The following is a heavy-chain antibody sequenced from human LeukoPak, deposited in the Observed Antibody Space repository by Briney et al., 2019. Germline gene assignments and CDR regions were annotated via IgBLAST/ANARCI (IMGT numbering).Heavy chain of an antibody. D-gene: IGHD3-10*01. CDR1: GYTFTSYG. V-gene: IGHV1-18*01. CDR3: ARDFGAYYYGSASLY. J-gene: IGHJ4*02. Sequence: GASVKVSCKASGYTFTSYGISWVQQAPGQGLEWMGWISAYNGNTNYAQKLQGRVTMTTDTSTSTAYMELRSLRSDDTAVYYCARDFGAYYYGSASLYWGQGTLVTVSS. CDR2: ISAYNGNT.